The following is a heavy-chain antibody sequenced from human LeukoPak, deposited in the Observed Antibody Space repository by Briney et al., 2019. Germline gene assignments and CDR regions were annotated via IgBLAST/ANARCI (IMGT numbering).Heavy chain of an antibody. J-gene: IGHJ4*02. V-gene: IGHV4-39*01. Sequence: SETLSPTCIVSGGSISRSSYYWGWIRQPPGKGLEWIGSIYYSGNTYYNPSLKSRVTISVDRSKNQFSLKLSSVTAADTAVYYCARHENRNGGFDYWGQGTLVTVSS. D-gene: IGHD1-14*01. CDR3: ARHENRNGGFDY. CDR1: GGSISRSSYY. CDR2: IYYSGNT.